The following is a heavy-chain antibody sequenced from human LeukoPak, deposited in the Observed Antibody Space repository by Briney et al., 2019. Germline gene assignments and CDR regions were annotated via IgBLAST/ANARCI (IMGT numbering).Heavy chain of an antibody. J-gene: IGHJ4*02. CDR3: ARGSHYYDSSGYKDY. CDR2: IYTSGST. V-gene: IGHV4-61*02. CDR1: GGSISSGSYY. Sequence: SETLSLTCTVSGGSISSGSYYWSWIRQPAGKGLEWIVRIYTSGSTNYNPSLKSRITISVDTSKNQFSLKLSSVTAADTAVYYCARGSHYYDSSGYKDYWGQGTLVTVSS. D-gene: IGHD3-22*01.